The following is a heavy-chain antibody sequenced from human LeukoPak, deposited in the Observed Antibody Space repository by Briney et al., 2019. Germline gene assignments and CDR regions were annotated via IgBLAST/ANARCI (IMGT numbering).Heavy chain of an antibody. Sequence: GGSLRLSCAASGFTFSSSAMSWVRQAPGKGLEWVSAISNNGGYTYYADSVKGRFTISRDNSKNTLYLQMNSLRAEDTAVYYCAKGELLVYWGQGTLVTVSS. CDR3: AKGELLVY. J-gene: IGHJ4*02. D-gene: IGHD3-10*01. CDR2: ISNNGGYT. V-gene: IGHV3-23*01. CDR1: GFTFSSSA.